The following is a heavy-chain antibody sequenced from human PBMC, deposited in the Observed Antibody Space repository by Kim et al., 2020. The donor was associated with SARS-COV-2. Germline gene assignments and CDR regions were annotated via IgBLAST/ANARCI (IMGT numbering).Heavy chain of an antibody. J-gene: IGHJ4*02. V-gene: IGHV3-30*07. D-gene: IGHD3-10*01. CDR3: ARDEGTHYYGSGSPGY. Sequence: SVLGRFTISRDNSKNTLYLQMNSLRAEDTAVYYCARDEGTHYYGSGSPGYWGQGTLVTVSS.